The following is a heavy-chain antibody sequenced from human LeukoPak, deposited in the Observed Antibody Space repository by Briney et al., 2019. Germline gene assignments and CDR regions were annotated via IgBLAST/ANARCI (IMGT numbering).Heavy chain of an antibody. J-gene: IGHJ4*02. CDR3: ARSSPAIGVGL. CDR2: INSDGSWT. D-gene: IGHD3-3*01. V-gene: IGHV3-74*01. CDR1: GNYW. Sequence: GGSLRLSCAASGNYWMHWVRQAPGKGLVWVSHINSDGSWTSYADSVKGRFTISKDNAKNTVYLQMSSLRVEDTAVYYCARSSPAIGVGLWGQGTLVTVSS.